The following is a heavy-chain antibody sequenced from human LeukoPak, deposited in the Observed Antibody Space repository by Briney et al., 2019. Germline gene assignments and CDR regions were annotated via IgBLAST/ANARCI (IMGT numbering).Heavy chain of an antibody. CDR3: ARAYCSSTSCYPYYYYYGMDV. CDR2: INRDGSER. D-gene: IGHD2-2*01. CDR1: GFTFSNYW. J-gene: IGHJ6*02. Sequence: QAGGSLRLSCAASGFTFSNYWMTWVRQAPGKGLEWVANINRDGSERYYVDSVKGRFTISRDNAKNSLYLQMNSLRAEDTAVYYCARAYCSSTSCYPYYYYYGMDVWGQGTTVTVSS. V-gene: IGHV3-7*01.